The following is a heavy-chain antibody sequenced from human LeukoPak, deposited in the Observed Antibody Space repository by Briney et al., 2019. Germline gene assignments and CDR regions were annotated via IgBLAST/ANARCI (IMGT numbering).Heavy chain of an antibody. J-gene: IGHJ4*02. CDR2: IRNDGYRK. CDR3: AKDVSGQAY. Sequence: GGSLRLSCTASGFTLSNYCMHWVRQAPSEWLEWLALIRNDGYRKHYADSVKGRFTISRDIFKNTLYLQMNNLRPEDTAVYYCAKDVSGQAYWGQGTLLTVSS. D-gene: IGHD3-3*01. V-gene: IGHV3-30*02. CDR1: GFTLSNYC.